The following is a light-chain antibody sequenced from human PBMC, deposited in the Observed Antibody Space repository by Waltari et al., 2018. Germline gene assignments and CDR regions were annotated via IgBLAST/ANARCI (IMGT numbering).Light chain of an antibody. V-gene: IGLV8-61*01. Sequence: QTVVTQEPSLSVSPGGTVTLTCALSSGSLSSTSYATWYQQTPGQPPRTIVYKGNNRSSGVPDRFSGSILGNKAALTITGAQAEDESEYYCSLYMGSGIWVFGGGTKLTVL. CDR2: KGN. CDR3: SLYMGSGIWV. J-gene: IGLJ3*02. CDR1: SGSLSSTSY.